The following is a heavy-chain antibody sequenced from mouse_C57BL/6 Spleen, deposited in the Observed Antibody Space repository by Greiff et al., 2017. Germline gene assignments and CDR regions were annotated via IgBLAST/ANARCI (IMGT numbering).Heavy chain of an antibody. V-gene: IGHV1-81*01. CDR1: GYTFTSYG. CDR2: IYPRSGNT. CDR3: ARGLGFAY. J-gene: IGHJ3*01. Sequence: QVHVKQSGAELARPGASVKLSCKASGYTFTSYGISWVKQRTGQGLEWIGEIYPRSGNTYYNEKFKGKATLTADKSSSTAYMELRSLTSEDSAVYFCARGLGFAYWGQGTLVTVSA. D-gene: IGHD2-2*01.